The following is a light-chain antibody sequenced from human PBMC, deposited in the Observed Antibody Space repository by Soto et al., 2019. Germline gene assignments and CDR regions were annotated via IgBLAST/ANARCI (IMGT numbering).Light chain of an antibody. CDR3: QQYNKWPPWT. Sequence: EIVMTQSPATLSVSPGERATLSCRASQSVSSNVAWYQQKPGQAPRLLIYSVSTRAAGIPARFSGSGSGTEFTLTIKSLQAEDFAIYYCQQYNKWPPWTCGQGTKVDIK. J-gene: IGKJ1*01. V-gene: IGKV3-15*01. CDR2: SVS. CDR1: QSVSSN.